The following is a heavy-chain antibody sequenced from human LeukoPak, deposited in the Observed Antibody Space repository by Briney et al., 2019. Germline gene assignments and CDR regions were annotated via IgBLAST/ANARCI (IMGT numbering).Heavy chain of an antibody. V-gene: IGHV3-48*03. D-gene: IGHD3-10*01. CDR2: ISSSGSTI. CDR3: ARDPSNRITMVRGVMDWFDP. J-gene: IGHJ5*02. CDR1: GFTFSSYE. Sequence: PGGSLRLSCAASGFTFSSYEMNWVRQAPGKGLEWVSYISSSGSTIYYADSVKGRFTISRDNAKNSLYLQMNSLRAEDTAVYYCARDPSNRITMVRGVMDWFDPWGQGTLVTVSS.